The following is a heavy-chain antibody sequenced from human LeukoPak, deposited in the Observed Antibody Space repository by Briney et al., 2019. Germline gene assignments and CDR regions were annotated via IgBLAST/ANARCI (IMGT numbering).Heavy chain of an antibody. D-gene: IGHD2-2*02. CDR2: ISWNSVSI. V-gene: IGHV3-9*01. CDR1: GFTFDDYA. Sequence: PGGSLRLSCAASGFTFDDYAMHWVRQAPGKGLEWVSGISWNSVSIGYADSVKGRFTISRDNAKNSLYLQMNSLRAEDTALYYCAKVICSSTSCYTLDYGMDVWGQGTTVTVSS. CDR3: AKVICSSTSCYTLDYGMDV. J-gene: IGHJ6*02.